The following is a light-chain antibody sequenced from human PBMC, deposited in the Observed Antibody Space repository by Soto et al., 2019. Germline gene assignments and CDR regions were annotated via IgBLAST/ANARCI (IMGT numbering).Light chain of an antibody. Sequence: QSALTQPASVSGSPGQSITISCTGTSSDVGGYNYVSWYQQHPGKAPNLMIYEVSNRPSGVSNRFSGSKSGNTASLTLSGLQAEDEADYYCSSYTSSSPVVFGGGTKHTVL. CDR3: SSYTSSSPVV. CDR1: SSDVGGYNY. V-gene: IGLV2-14*01. J-gene: IGLJ2*01. CDR2: EVS.